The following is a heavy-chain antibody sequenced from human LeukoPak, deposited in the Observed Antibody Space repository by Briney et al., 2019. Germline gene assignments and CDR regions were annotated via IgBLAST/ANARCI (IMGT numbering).Heavy chain of an antibody. V-gene: IGHV3-11*01. CDR3: ARDRSGGWYPETDY. CDR2: ISPRGDTI. J-gene: IGHJ4*02. D-gene: IGHD6-19*01. Sequence: GGSLRLTCAASGFTFSDYYMTWIRQAPGKGLDWLSYISPRGDTIYYADSVKGRFTVSRDNAKNSLYLQMNSLRAEDTAMYYCARDRSGGWYPETDYWGQGTLVTVSS. CDR1: GFTFSDYY.